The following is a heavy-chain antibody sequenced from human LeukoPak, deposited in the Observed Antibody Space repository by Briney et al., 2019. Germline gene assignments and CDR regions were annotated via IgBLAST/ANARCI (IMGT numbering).Heavy chain of an antibody. J-gene: IGHJ4*02. D-gene: IGHD3-22*01. V-gene: IGHV4-31*03. CDR3: ASSRTDYYDSSGYRPFDC. CDR2: IYYSGST. CDR1: GGSISSGGYY. Sequence: PSETLSLTCTVSGGSISSGGYYWSWIGQHPGKGLEWIGYIYYSGSTYYNPSLKSRVTISVDTSKNQFSLKLSSVTAADTAVYYCASSRTDYYDSSGYRPFDCWGQGALVTVSS.